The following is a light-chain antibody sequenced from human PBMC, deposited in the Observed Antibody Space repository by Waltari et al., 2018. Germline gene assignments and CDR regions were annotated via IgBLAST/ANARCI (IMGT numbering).Light chain of an antibody. J-gene: IGLJ2*01. V-gene: IGLV1-44*01. Sequence: QSVLTQPPSASGTPGQRATISCSGSSSNIGSNTVTWYQQLPGTAPKLLIYSNNQRPSGVPERFSCSKSGTSASLAISGLQSEDEADYYCAAWDDSLNGVVFGGGTKLTVL. CDR2: SNN. CDR1: SSNIGSNT. CDR3: AAWDDSLNGVV.